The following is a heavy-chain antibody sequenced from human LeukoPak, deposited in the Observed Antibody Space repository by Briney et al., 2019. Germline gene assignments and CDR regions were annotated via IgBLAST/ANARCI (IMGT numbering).Heavy chain of an antibody. CDR3: ARDHRWELPHPHFDY. CDR2: IYHSGTT. V-gene: IGHV4-38-2*02. CDR1: GYSISSGYY. D-gene: IGHD1-26*01. Sequence: SETLSLTCAVSGYSISSGYYSGWIRQPPGQGLEWIGSIYHSGTTYYNPSLKSRVTISVDTSRNQFSLKLSSVTAADTAVYYCARDHRWELPHPHFDYWGQGTLVTVSS. J-gene: IGHJ4*02.